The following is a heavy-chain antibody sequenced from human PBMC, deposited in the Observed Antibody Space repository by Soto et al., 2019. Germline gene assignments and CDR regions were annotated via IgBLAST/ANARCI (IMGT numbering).Heavy chain of an antibody. CDR3: ARAGALTGTTAYFDY. CDR1: EFTFNTYA. V-gene: IGHV3-30-3*01. CDR2: ISYDGSYR. D-gene: IGHD1-20*01. J-gene: IGHJ4*02. Sequence: VQLVESGGGVVQPGRSLRLSCAASEFTFNTYAMHWVRQAPGKGLEWVAVISYDGSYRYYADSVKGRFTISRDNSENTLYLQMNSLRAEDTAVYYCARAGALTGTTAYFDYWGQGTLVTVSS.